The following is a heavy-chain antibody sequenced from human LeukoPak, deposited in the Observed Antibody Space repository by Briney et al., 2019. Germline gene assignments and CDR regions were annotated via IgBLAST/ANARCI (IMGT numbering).Heavy chain of an antibody. CDR2: IRGSGGRI. V-gene: IGHV3-23*01. J-gene: IGHJ4*02. CDR3: AKEQWRFDS. CDR1: GFTFSSYD. Sequence: PGGSLRLSCAASGFTFSSYDMNWVRQAPGKGLEWVSSIRGSGGRIYYADSVKGRFTISRDNSKNTLYLQMSSLRAEDTAVYYCAKEQWRFDSWGQGTLVTVSS. D-gene: IGHD6-19*01.